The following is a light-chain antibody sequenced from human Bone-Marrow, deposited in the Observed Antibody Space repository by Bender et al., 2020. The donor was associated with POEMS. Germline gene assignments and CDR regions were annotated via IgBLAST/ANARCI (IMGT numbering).Light chain of an antibody. V-gene: IGLV1-47*01. CDR3: SSYAGNNNLV. CDR2: MNT. J-gene: IGLJ3*02. CDR1: SSNIGSNY. Sequence: QSVLTQPPSASGTPGQRVTISCSGGSSNIGSNYVYWYQQLPRTAPKLLIYMNTQRPSGVPYRFSGSKSGTSASLAISGLRSEDEADYYCSSYAGNNNLVFGGGTKLTVL.